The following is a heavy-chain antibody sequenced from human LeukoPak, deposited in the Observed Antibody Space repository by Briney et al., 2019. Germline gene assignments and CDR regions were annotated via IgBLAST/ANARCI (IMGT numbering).Heavy chain of an antibody. CDR2: IGSSGSTI. D-gene: IGHD2-2*01. J-gene: IGHJ5*02. V-gene: IGHV3-11*04. CDR3: ARRTSRAADWFDP. CDR1: GFTFSDYY. Sequence: GGSLRLSCAASGFTFSDYYMSWIRQAPGKGLEWVSYIGSSGSTIYYADSVKGRFTISRDNAKNSLYLQMNSLRAEDTAVYYCARRTSRAADWFDPWGQGTLVTVSS.